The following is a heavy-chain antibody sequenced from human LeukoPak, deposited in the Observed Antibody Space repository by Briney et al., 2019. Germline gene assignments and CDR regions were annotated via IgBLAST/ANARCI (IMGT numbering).Heavy chain of an antibody. CDR3: ARGSLTDAFDI. Sequence: GGSLRLSCAASGFTFRNYAMSWVRQAPGKGLEWVSVIYSGGSTYYADSVKGRFTISRDNSKNTLHLQMNSLRAEDTAVYYCARGSLTDAFDIWGQGTMVTVSS. CDR1: GFTFRNYA. CDR2: IYSGGST. V-gene: IGHV3-53*01. J-gene: IGHJ3*02.